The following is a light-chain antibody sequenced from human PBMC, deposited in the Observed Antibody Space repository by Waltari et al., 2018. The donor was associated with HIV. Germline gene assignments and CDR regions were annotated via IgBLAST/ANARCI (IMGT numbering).Light chain of an antibody. CDR3: QQYNNWPRT. CDR2: VAS. CDR1: QGVCGN. J-gene: IGKJ1*01. Sequence: EIVMTHSPVTLSVSPGERATLSGRASQGVCGNLAWYQQKPGQAPRLLIYVASTRATGIPARFSGSGSGTEFTLTISSLQSEDFAVYYCQQYNNWPRTFGQGTKVEIK. V-gene: IGKV3-15*01.